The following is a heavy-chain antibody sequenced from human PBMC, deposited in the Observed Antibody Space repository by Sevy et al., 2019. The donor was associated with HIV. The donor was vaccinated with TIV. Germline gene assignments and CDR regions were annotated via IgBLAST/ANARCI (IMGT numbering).Heavy chain of an antibody. J-gene: IGHJ6*02. CDR2: INPKSGAT. V-gene: IGHV1-2*02. D-gene: IGHD3-3*01. CDR3: ARESYDFWTGPVDYDYGMDV. Sequence: ASVKVSCKASGYTFSDSGYYVHWVRQAPGQGLEWMGWINPKSGATNYAQKFQGRVTMTRDTSVSTANLGLSRLSSDDTAVYYCARESYDFWTGPVDYDYGMDVWGQGTTVTVSS. CDR1: GYTFSDSGYY.